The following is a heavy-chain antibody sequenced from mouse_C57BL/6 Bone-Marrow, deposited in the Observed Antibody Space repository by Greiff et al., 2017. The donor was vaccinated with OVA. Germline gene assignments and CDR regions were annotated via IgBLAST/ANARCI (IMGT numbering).Heavy chain of an antibody. V-gene: IGHV1-81*01. CDR3: ARRVFYYGSSYGFAY. D-gene: IGHD1-1*01. CDR2: IYPRSGNT. J-gene: IGHJ3*01. CDR1: GYTFTSYG. Sequence: VKLQESGAELARPGASVKLSCKASGYTFTSYGISWVKQRTGQGLEWIGEIYPRSGNTYYHEKFKGKATLTADKSSSTAYMELRSLTSEDSAVYFCARRVFYYGSSYGFAYWGQGTLVTVSA.